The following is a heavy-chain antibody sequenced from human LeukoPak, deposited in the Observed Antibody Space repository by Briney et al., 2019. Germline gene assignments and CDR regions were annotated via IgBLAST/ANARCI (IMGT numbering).Heavy chain of an antibody. J-gene: IGHJ4*02. CDR1: GFTFSSYE. V-gene: IGHV3-48*03. Sequence: GGALRLSCAASGFTFSSYEMNWVRRAPGKGLEWVSYICISGSTIYYADSVTGRFTISRDNAKNSLYLQMNRLRAADTAVYYCARDRAPWGYWGKGTLVTVSS. CDR3: ARDRAPWGY. CDR2: ICISGSTI. D-gene: IGHD1-26*01.